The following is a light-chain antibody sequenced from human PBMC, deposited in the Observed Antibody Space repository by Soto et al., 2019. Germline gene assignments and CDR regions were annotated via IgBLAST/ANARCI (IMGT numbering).Light chain of an antibody. J-gene: IGKJ4*01. Sequence: DIQMTQSPSSLSASVGDRVSITCRASQGIAKDLAWYQQRPGTVPKLLIHTASTLQSGVPSRFSGSGSGTDFTLTISSLQPEDVATDYCQKYRTGPLTFGGGTKVEL. V-gene: IGKV1-27*01. CDR1: QGIAKD. CDR2: TAS. CDR3: QKYRTGPLT.